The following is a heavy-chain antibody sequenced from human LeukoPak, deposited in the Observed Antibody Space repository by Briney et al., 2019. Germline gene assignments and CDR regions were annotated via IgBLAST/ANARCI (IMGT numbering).Heavy chain of an antibody. Sequence: GESLKISCKASGNSITTYWIGWVRQMPGKGLEWMGIIYPGDSDTRYSPSFQGQVTISADKSISTAYLQWSSLKASDTAMYYCARLFSYYDSSGYYLQSLGFDYWSQGTLVTVSS. D-gene: IGHD3-22*01. V-gene: IGHV5-51*01. CDR2: IYPGDSDT. J-gene: IGHJ4*02. CDR1: GNSITTYW. CDR3: ARLFSYYDSSGYYLQSLGFDY.